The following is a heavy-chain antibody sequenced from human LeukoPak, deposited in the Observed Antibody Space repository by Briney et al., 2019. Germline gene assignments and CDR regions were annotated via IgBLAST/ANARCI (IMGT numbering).Heavy chain of an antibody. J-gene: IGHJ5*02. CDR1: GGSISGSSYY. CDR2: INHSGST. CDR3: ARTLRLTWFDP. D-gene: IGHD4/OR15-4a*01. Sequence: SETLSLTCTVSGGSISGSSYYWSWIRQPPGKGLEWIGEINHSGSTNYNPSLKSRVTISVDTSKNQFSLKLSSVTAADTAVYHCARTLRLTWFDPWGQGTLVTVSS. V-gene: IGHV4-39*07.